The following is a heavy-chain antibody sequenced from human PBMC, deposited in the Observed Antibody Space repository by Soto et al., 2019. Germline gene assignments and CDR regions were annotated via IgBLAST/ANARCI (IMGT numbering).Heavy chain of an antibody. J-gene: IGHJ6*03. D-gene: IGHD4-4*01. CDR2: IYYSGST. Sequence: SETLSLTCTVSGGSISSISYYWGWIRQPPGKGLEWIGSIYYSGSTYYNPSLKSRVTISVDTSRNQFSLKLSSVTAADTAVYYCARLTYSNAYYYYMDVWGKGTTVTVSS. CDR1: GGSISSISYY. CDR3: ARLTYSNAYYYYMDV. V-gene: IGHV4-39*01.